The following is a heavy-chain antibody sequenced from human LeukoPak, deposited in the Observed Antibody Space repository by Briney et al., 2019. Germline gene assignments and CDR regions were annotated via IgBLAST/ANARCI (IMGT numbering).Heavy chain of an antibody. CDR1: GFTFSSYA. J-gene: IGHJ3*02. D-gene: IGHD1-26*01. V-gene: IGHV3-30-3*01. CDR2: ISYDGSNK. Sequence: GGSLRLSCAASGFTFSSYAMHWVRQAPGKGLEWVAVISYDGSNKYYADSVKGRFTISRDNSKNTLYLQMNSLRVEDTAVYYCARDLGDWVGATPPAFDIWGQGTMVTVSS. CDR3: ARDLGDWVGATPPAFDI.